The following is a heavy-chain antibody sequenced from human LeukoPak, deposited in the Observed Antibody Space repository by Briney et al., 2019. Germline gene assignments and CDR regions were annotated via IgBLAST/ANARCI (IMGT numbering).Heavy chain of an antibody. CDR1: GGSFSGYY. CDR3: ARSTMWGSYYQYYYMDV. J-gene: IGHJ6*03. V-gene: IGHV4-34*01. D-gene: IGHD3-16*01. Sequence: SETLSLTCAVYGGSFSGYYWSWIRQPPGKGLEWIGEINHSGSTNYNPSLKSRVTISVDTSKNQFSLKLSSVTAADTAVYYCARSTMWGSYYQYYYMDVWGKGTTVTVSS. CDR2: INHSGST.